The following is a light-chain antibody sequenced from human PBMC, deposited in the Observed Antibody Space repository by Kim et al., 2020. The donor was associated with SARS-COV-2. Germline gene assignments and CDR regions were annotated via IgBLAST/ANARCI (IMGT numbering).Light chain of an antibody. CDR1: ALPKQY. CDR3: QSADSSGTSWV. V-gene: IGLV3-25*03. J-gene: IGLJ3*02. CDR2: KDS. Sequence: SYELTQPPSVSVSPGQTARITCSGDALPKQYAYWYQQKPGQAPVLVIYKDSERPSGIHERFSGSSSGTTVTLTISGVQAEDEADYYCQSADSSGTSWVFG.